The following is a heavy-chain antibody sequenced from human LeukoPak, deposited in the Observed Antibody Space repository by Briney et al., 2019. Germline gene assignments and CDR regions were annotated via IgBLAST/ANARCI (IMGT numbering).Heavy chain of an antibody. D-gene: IGHD6-19*01. CDR1: GSFRGSE. V-gene: IGHV4-34*01. J-gene: IGHJ4*02. CDR3: ARAAGTIFIRFDY. CDR2: VNHSGST. Sequence: GSFRGSEWIWIHPAPLKKQEWIGEVNHSGSTNYNPSLKSRVTISVDTSKNQFSLKLSSVTAADTAVYYCARAAGTIFIRFDYWGQGTLVTVSS.